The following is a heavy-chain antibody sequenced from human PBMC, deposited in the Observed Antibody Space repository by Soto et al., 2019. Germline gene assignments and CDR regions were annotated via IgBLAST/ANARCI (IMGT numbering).Heavy chain of an antibody. V-gene: IGHV4-34*01. CDR3: ARDPNANAFDI. J-gene: IGHJ3*02. Sequence: SETLSLTCAVYVASLSGYDWSWFRQPPGKGLEWIGEISQTGGTNYDPSLKGRVSISIDTSKNQFSLRLSSVTAADTAIYYCARDPNANAFDIWGRGTMVTVSS. CDR2: ISQTGGT. CDR1: VASLSGYD.